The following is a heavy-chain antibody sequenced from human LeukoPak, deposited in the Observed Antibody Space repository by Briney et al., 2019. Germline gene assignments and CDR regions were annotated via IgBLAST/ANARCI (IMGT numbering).Heavy chain of an antibody. D-gene: IGHD6-19*01. J-gene: IGHJ3*02. CDR2: INPNSGDT. V-gene: IGHV1-2*02. Sequence: ASVKVSCKASGYTFTGYYMHWVRQAPGQGLQWMGWINPNSGDTHFPQKFQGRVTMTTDTSITTAYMELSRLRSDDTAVYYCARDPGWLVTLDAFDIWGQGTMVTVSS. CDR1: GYTFTGYY. CDR3: ARDPGWLVTLDAFDI.